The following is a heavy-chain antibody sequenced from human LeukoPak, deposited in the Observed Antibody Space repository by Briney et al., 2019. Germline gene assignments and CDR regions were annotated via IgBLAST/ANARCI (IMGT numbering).Heavy chain of an antibody. J-gene: IGHJ6*02. Sequence: SSETLSLTCAVYGGSFSGYYWSWIRQPPGKGLEWIGEINHSGSTNYNPSLKSRVTISVDTSKNQFSLKLSSVTAADTAVYYCGGKRSWFPYGMEVGAQGPTVTVS. CDR1: GGSFSGYY. CDR3: GGKRSWFPYGMEV. D-gene: IGHD3-10*01. CDR2: INHSGST. V-gene: IGHV4-34*01.